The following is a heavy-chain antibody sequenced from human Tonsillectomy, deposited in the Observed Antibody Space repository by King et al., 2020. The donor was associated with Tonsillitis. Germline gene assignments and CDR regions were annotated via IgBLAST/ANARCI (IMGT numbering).Heavy chain of an antibody. V-gene: IGHV3-30-3*01. J-gene: IGHJ5*02. CDR2: ISYDGSSK. D-gene: IGHD6-19*01. Sequence: VQLVESGGGVVQPGRSLRLSCAASGFTFSSYAMHWVRQAPGKGLEWVAGISYDGSSKYYADSVKGRFTISRDNSKNTLYLQMNSLRAEDTAVYYCAREAPPGQWLPWGQGTLVTVSS. CDR3: AREAPPGQWLP. CDR1: GFTFSSYA.